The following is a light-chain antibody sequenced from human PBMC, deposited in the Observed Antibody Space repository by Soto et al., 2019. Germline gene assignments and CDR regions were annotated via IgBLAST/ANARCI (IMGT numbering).Light chain of an antibody. CDR1: QSVSSN. CDR2: GAS. Sequence: ENVITQSPATLSVSPGERATLSCRARQSVSSNLAWYQQKPGQAPRLLIYGASSRATGIPDRFSGSGSGTDFTLTINRLEPEDFAVYYCQQYRSSPKTFGQGTRV. CDR3: QQYRSSPKT. V-gene: IGKV3-20*01. J-gene: IGKJ1*01.